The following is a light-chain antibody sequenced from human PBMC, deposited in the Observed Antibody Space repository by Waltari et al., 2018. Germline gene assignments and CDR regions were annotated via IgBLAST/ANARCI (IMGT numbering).Light chain of an antibody. CDR1: QSLLDSDGKTY. CDR2: EGS. CDR3: VQAIVFPFT. V-gene: IGKV2-40*01. J-gene: IGKJ3*01. Sequence: VMTQTPLSLSITPGEPAPISCRSSQSLLDSDGKTYLHWYLQKPGQSPQLLIYEGSIRASGVPDRFSGSGSGTDFTLKVSRLEAEDVGFYYCVQAIVFPFTFGPGTKLDIK.